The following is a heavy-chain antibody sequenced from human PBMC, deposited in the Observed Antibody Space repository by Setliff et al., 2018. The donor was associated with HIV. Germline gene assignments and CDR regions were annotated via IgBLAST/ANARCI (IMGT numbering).Heavy chain of an antibody. V-gene: IGHV4-61*09. CDR3: ARAAYNGTYLWEPASDL. CDR1: GGSMRSGSHF. Sequence: PSETLSLTCTVSGGSMRSGSHFWSWIRQPAGKGLEWLGHVFVTGPTNYNSALGSRITISVEPTKNQFSLNLASATAADTAVYYCARAAYNGTYLWEPASDLWGPGTLVTVSS. J-gene: IGHJ1*01. CDR2: VFVTGPT. D-gene: IGHD1-26*01.